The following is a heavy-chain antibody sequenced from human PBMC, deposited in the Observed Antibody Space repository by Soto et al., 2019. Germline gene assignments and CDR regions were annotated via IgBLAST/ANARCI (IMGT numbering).Heavy chain of an antibody. Sequence: SQTLSVTCAISGDSVSSNSAAWNWIRQSPSRGLEWLGRTYYRSKWYNDYAVSVKSRITINPDTSKNQFSLQLNSVTPEDTAVYYCARELFGVVIISYYYYMDVWGKGTTVTVSS. CDR3: ARELFGVVIISYYYYMDV. D-gene: IGHD3-3*01. CDR1: GDSVSSNSAA. V-gene: IGHV6-1*01. J-gene: IGHJ6*03. CDR2: TYYRSKWYN.